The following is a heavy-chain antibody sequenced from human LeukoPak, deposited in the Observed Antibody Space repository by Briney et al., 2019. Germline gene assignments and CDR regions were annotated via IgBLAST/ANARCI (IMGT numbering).Heavy chain of an antibody. CDR1: GFTFSSYS. Sequence: GGSLRLSCAASGFTFSSYSMNWVRQAPGKGLEWVSSISSSSSYIYYADSVKGRFNISRDNAKNSLYLQMNSLRAEDTAVYYCARVWFGELLGFDYWGQGTLVTVSS. V-gene: IGHV3-21*01. D-gene: IGHD3-10*01. J-gene: IGHJ4*02. CDR2: ISSSSSYI. CDR3: ARVWFGELLGFDY.